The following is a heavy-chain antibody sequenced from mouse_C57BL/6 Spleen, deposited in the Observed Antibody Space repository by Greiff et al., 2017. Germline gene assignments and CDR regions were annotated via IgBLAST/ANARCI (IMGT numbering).Heavy chain of an antibody. CDR1: GYTFTDYE. D-gene: IGHD3-1*01. J-gene: IGHJ2*01. CDR2: IDPETGGT. CDR3: TRSGDGPFDY. Sequence: QVQLQQPGAELVRPGASVTLSCKASGYTFTDYEMHWVKQTPVHGLEWIGAIDPETGGTAYNQKFKGKAILTADKSSSTAYMELRSLTSEDSAVYYCTRSGDGPFDYGGQGTTLTVSS. V-gene: IGHV1-15*01.